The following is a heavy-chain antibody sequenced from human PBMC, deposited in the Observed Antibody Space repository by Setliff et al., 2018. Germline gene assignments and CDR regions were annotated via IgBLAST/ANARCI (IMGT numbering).Heavy chain of an antibody. D-gene: IGHD6-19*01. CDR1: GGSVNSGYDN. J-gene: IGHJ6*03. CDR3: ARASSGWYSAYYYYRDV. Sequence: SETLSLTCTVSGGSVNSGYDNWNWLRQPAGKGLEWIGHINRRGSTNFSPSLKSRVTISLDTSKNQFSLNLTSVTAADTAVYYSARASSGWYSAYYYYRDVWGKGTTVTV. CDR2: INRRGST. V-gene: IGHV4-61*09.